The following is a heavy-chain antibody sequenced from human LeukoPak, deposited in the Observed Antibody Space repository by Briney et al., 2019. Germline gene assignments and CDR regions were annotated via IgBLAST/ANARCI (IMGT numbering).Heavy chain of an antibody. Sequence: PGGSLRLSCVFSGFTLSNYWMKWVRQAPGKGLEWVASINEDGSGKYSMDSVKDRVTISRDNAKNSLDLQINSLTVEDTAIYYCVRDDGDVWGKGTTVTVSS. CDR2: INEDGSGK. CDR1: GFTLSNYW. CDR3: VRDDGDV. J-gene: IGHJ6*04. V-gene: IGHV3-7*01.